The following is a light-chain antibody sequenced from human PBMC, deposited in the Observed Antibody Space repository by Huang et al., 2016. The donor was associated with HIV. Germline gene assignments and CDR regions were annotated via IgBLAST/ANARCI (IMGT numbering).Light chain of an antibody. Sequence: EIVLTQSPATLSLSPGERVTLSCRASQNINNYLAWYQQKPGQAPRLLIYDASNRATGIPARFSCSGSGTDFTLTISSLEPEDFAVYYCQQRSNWPTFGPGTKVDLK. CDR3: QQRSNWPT. J-gene: IGKJ3*01. V-gene: IGKV3-11*01. CDR2: DAS. CDR1: QNINNY.